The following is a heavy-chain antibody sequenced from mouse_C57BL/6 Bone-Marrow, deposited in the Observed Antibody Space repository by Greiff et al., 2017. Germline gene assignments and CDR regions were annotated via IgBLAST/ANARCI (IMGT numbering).Heavy chain of an antibody. J-gene: IGHJ1*03. CDR2: ISYSGST. V-gene: IGHV3-1*01. D-gene: IGHD1-1*01. CDR1: GYSITSGYD. CDR3: ARGSGTTVVASDWYFDV. Sequence: VQLKESGPGMVKPAQSLSLTCTVTGYSITSGYDWHWIRHFPGNNLAWKGYISYSGSTNYNPSLKSRISITQDTSKNHFFLKLNSVTTEDTATYYCARGSGTTVVASDWYFDVWGTGTTVTVSS.